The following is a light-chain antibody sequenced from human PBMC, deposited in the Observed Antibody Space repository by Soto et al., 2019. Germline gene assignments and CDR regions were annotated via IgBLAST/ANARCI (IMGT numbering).Light chain of an antibody. J-gene: IGKJ4*01. CDR3: QQYDSSPLT. CDR1: QSINNL. CDR2: DVS. Sequence: DVQMTQSPSTLSASVGDRVTITCRASQSINNLLAWYQQKPGKAPKFLIYDVSTLESGVPSRFSGSGSGTDFTLTISSLQPEDFATYYRQQYDSSPLTFGGGTRVEIK. V-gene: IGKV1-5*01.